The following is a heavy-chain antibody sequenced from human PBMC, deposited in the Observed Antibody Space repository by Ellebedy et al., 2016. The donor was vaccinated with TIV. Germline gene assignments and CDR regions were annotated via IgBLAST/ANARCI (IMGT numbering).Heavy chain of an antibody. CDR2: ILPGDSSA. J-gene: IGHJ4*02. D-gene: IGHD4-17*01. V-gene: IGHV5-51*01. Sequence: GESLKISCEGSGYTFADYFIAWVRRMPGKGLEWMGVILPGDSSARYSPSFEGQVTISVDKSIATAYLQWSTLKASDTAMYYCARHPDNYGDYIDYWGQGTLVTVSS. CDR3: ARHPDNYGDYIDY. CDR1: GYTFADYF.